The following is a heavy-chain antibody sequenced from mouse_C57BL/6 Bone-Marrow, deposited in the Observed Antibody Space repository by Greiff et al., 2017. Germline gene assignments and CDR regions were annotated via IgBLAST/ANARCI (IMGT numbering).Heavy chain of an antibody. Sequence: EVKLMESGGGLVKPGGSLKLSCAASGFTFSSYAMSWVRQTPEKRLEWVATIIDGGSYTYYPDNVKGRFTISRDNAKNNLYLQMSHLKSEDTAMYYCARKGSNSACFAYWGQGTLVTVSA. CDR1: GFTFSSYA. V-gene: IGHV5-4*03. J-gene: IGHJ3*01. CDR3: ARKGSNSACFAY. CDR2: IIDGGSYT. D-gene: IGHD2-5*01.